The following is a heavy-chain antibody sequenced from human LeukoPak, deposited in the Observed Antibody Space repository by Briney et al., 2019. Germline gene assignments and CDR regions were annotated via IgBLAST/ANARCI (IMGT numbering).Heavy chain of an antibody. Sequence: GGSLRLSCAASGFIFSSYWMHWVRQAPGKGLVWVSRINSDGSSTSYADSVKGRFTISRDNAKNTLYPQMNSLRAEDTAVYYCARDRIAAAGRGWFDPWGQGTLVTVSS. CDR2: INSDGSST. V-gene: IGHV3-74*01. D-gene: IGHD6-13*01. CDR1: GFIFSSYW. J-gene: IGHJ5*02. CDR3: ARDRIAAAGRGWFDP.